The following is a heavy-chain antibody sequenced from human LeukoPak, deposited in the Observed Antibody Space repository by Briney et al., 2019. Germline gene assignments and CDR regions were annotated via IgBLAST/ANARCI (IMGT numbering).Heavy chain of an antibody. CDR2: INPNSGYT. J-gene: IGHJ4*02. CDR3: ARDYQPLLYRGYFDY. Sequence: GASVKVSCKASGYIFTSYDISWVRQAAGQGPEWMGWINPNSGYTGYAQNFQGRVTMTTDTSTSTASMELWSLTSDDTAVYYCARDYQPLLYRGYFDYWGQGTLVTVSS. V-gene: IGHV1-8*01. D-gene: IGHD2-2*02. CDR1: GYIFTSYD.